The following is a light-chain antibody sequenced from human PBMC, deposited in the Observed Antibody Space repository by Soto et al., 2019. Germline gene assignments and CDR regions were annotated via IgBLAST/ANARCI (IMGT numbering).Light chain of an antibody. CDR2: DVS. CDR1: QGVTTN. V-gene: IGKV3-15*01. CDR3: QQYNNWPFS. Sequence: IVMTQSPAALSVPPGQRATLSCRAGQGVTTNFAWYQQKSGQSPRPLIYDVSIRATGVTARFSGTGSETDFNLNISGLQSEDSAVYFCQQYNNWPFSFGQGTRLEL. J-gene: IGKJ5*01.